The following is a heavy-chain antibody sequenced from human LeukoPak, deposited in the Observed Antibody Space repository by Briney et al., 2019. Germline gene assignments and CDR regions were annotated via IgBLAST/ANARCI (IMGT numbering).Heavy chain of an antibody. CDR1: GGSISSSSYY. Sequence: SETLSLTCTVPGGSISSSSYYWGWIRQPPGKGLEWIGSIYYSGSTYYNPSLKSRVTISVDTSKNQFSLKLSSVTAADTAVYYCARQREDCGGDCYLDYWGQGTLVTVSS. D-gene: IGHD2-21*02. CDR2: IYYSGST. J-gene: IGHJ4*02. V-gene: IGHV4-39*01. CDR3: ARQREDCGGDCYLDY.